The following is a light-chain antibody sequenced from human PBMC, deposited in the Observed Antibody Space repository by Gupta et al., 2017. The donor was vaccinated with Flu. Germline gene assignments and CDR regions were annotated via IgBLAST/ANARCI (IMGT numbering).Light chain of an antibody. CDR3: QQDGNSPLA. CDR1: QSVRSSY. V-gene: IGKV3-20*01. CDR2: GAS. Sequence: EIVLTQSPGTLSLSPGERATLSCRASQSVRSSYLAWYQQKPGQAPRLLIYGASNRATGIPDRFSGSGSGTDFTLTISRLEPEDFAVYYCQQDGNSPLAFGQGTQVEIK. J-gene: IGKJ5*01.